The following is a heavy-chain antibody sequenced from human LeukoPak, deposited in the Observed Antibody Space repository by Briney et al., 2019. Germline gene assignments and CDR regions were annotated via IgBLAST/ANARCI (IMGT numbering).Heavy chain of an antibody. CDR2: INPSGGST. J-gene: IGHJ3*02. V-gene: IGHV1-46*01. CDR1: GYTFTSYY. D-gene: IGHD3-16*01. Sequence: ASVKVSCKASGYTFTSYYMHWVRQAPGQGLEWMGIINPSGGSTSYAQKFQGRVTMTRDTSTSTVYMELSSLRSEDTAVYYCARDWLYDYVWGTPGAFDIWGQGTMVTVSS. CDR3: ARDWLYDYVWGTPGAFDI.